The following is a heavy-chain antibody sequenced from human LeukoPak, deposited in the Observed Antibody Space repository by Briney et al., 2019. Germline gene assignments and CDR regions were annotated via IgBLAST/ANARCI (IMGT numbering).Heavy chain of an antibody. J-gene: IGHJ4*02. D-gene: IGHD2-15*01. CDR1: GFTVSDYY. CDR2: ISSSGSTI. V-gene: IGHV3-11*01. Sequence: PGGSLRLSCAASGFTVSDYYMSWIRQAPGKGLEWVSYISSSGSTIYYADSVKGRFTISRDNAKNSLYLQMNSLRAEDTAVYYCARDKDRSGGSCCFDYWGQGTLVTVSS. CDR3: ARDKDRSGGSCCFDY.